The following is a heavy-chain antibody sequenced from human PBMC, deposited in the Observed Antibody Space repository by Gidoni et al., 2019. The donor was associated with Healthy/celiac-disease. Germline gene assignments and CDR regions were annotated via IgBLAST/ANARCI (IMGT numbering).Heavy chain of an antibody. D-gene: IGHD3-16*01. Sequence: EVQLVESGGGLVQPGRSLRLSCTASGFTFGDYAMSWFRQAPGKGLEWVGFIRSKAYGGTTEYAASVKGRFTISRDDSKSIAYLQMNSLKTEDTAVYYCTRDWVDPTQSSWGYWGQGTLVTVSS. CDR2: IRSKAYGGTT. J-gene: IGHJ4*02. V-gene: IGHV3-49*03. CDR3: TRDWVDPTQSSWGY. CDR1: GFTFGDYA.